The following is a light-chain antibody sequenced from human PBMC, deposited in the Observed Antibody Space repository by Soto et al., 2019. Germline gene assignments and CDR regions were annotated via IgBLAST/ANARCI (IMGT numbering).Light chain of an antibody. Sequence: NVLTQSPATLSLSPKERDTLSCRASQRVSSSSLAWYQHKPGQSPRLLIFGVSSRATDIPDRFSGSGSGTDFTLTINRLEPEDFAVYYCQQYSISSTFGQGTKVDI. CDR3: QQYSISST. J-gene: IGKJ1*01. CDR1: QRVSSSS. V-gene: IGKV3-20*01. CDR2: GVS.